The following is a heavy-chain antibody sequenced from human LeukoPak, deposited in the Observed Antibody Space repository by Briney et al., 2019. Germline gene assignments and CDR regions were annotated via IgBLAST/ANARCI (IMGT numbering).Heavy chain of an antibody. V-gene: IGHV4-30-4*08. CDR1: GGSISSGDYY. CDR3: ARRIVVVPAAILGLPMDV. D-gene: IGHD2-2*02. CDR2: IYYSGST. J-gene: IGHJ6*03. Sequence: PSETLSLTCTVSGGSISSGDYYWSWIRQPSGKGLEWIGYIYYSGSTYYNPSLKSRVTISVDTSKNQFSLKLSPVTAADTAVYYCARRIVVVPAAILGLPMDVWGKGTTVTVSS.